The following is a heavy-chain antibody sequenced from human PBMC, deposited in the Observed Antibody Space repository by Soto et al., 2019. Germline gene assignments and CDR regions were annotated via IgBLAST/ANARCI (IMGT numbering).Heavy chain of an antibody. CDR2: ISGSGST. J-gene: IGHJ4*02. Sequence: SETLSLTCTVSGGSVSSGYNYWSWIRQSPGKGLEWIGYISGSGSTGYNPSLKNRLTMSVDRSKNQFTLRLTSVTAADTAVYFCATESGSTYGYFDYWGQGTQVTVS. CDR3: ATESGSTYGYFDY. CDR1: GGSVSSGYNY. D-gene: IGHD5-18*01. V-gene: IGHV4-30-4*01.